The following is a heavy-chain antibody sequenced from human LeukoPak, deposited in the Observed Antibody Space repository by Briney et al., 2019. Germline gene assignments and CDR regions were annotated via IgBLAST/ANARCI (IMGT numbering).Heavy chain of an antibody. CDR3: ARVVVAGFVSFYYYYYMDV. Sequence: KSSETLSLTCTVSSGSISSSSYYWGWIRQPPGKGLEWIGSIYYSGSTYYNPSLKSRVTISVDTSKNQFSLKLSSVTAADTAVYYCARVVVAGFVSFYYYYYMDVWGKGTTVTVSS. CDR2: IYYSGST. J-gene: IGHJ6*03. CDR1: SGSISSSSYY. V-gene: IGHV4-39*07. D-gene: IGHD6-19*01.